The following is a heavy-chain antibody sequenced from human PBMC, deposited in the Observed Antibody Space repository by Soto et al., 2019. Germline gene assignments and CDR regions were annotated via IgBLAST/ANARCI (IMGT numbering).Heavy chain of an antibody. CDR1: GYTLTELS. CDR3: ATEGPPIMVRGVIHPVSWFDP. V-gene: IGHV1-24*01. CDR2: FDPEDGET. D-gene: IGHD3-10*01. Sequence: ASVKVSCKVSGYTLTELSMHWVRQAPGKGLEWMGGFDPEDGETIYAQKFQGRVTMTEDTSTDTAYMELSSLRSEDTAVYYCATEGPPIMVRGVIHPVSWFDPWGQGTLVTVSS. J-gene: IGHJ5*02.